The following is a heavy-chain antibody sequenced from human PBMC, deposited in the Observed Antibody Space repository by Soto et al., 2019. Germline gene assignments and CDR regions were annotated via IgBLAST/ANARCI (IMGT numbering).Heavy chain of an antibody. J-gene: IGHJ5*02. CDR2: INAGNGNT. V-gene: IGHV1-3*01. Sequence: EASVKVSCKASGYTFTSYAMHWVRQAPGQRLEWMGWINAGNGNTKYSQKFQGRVTITRDTSASTAYMELSSLRSEDTAVYYCAREIMVRGVIIPLKKASGFDPWGQGTLVTVSS. D-gene: IGHD3-10*01. CDR3: AREIMVRGVIIPLKKASGFDP. CDR1: GYTFTSYA.